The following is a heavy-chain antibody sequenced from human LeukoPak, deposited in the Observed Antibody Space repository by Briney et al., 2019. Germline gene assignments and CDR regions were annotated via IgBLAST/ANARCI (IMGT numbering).Heavy chain of an antibody. CDR1: GFTFSDYY. CDR3: AKDSSGDADAFDI. D-gene: IGHD3-22*01. J-gene: IGHJ3*02. CDR2: ISGSGGST. Sequence: GGSLRLSCAASGFTFSDYYMSWIRQAPGKGLEWVSAISGSGGSTYYADSVKGRFTISRDNSKNTLYLQMNSLRAEDTAVYYCAKDSSGDADAFDIWGQGTMVTVSS. V-gene: IGHV3-23*01.